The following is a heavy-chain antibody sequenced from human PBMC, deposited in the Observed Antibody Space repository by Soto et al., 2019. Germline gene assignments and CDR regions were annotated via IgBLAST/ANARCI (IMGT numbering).Heavy chain of an antibody. CDR2: ISDSGGST. CDR3: VKDTTIFGVGGIFVH. CDR1: GFTFSSYA. J-gene: IGHJ4*02. V-gene: IGHV3-23*01. D-gene: IGHD3-3*01. Sequence: EVQLLESGGGLVQPGGSLRLSCAASGFTFSSYAMNWVRQTPGKGLEWVSTISDSGGSTYYADFVKGRFTISRDNSKNTLYLQMNSLRAEDTAVYHCVKDTTIFGVGGIFVHWGQGTLVTVSS.